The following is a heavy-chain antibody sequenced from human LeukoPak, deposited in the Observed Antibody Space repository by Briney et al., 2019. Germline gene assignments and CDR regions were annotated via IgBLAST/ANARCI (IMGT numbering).Heavy chain of an antibody. Sequence: NPSETLSLTCTVSGGSISSYYWSWIRQPAGKGLEWIGRIYTSGSTNYNPSLKSRVTMSVDTSKNQFSLKLSSVTAADTAVYYCARDGATVNYYGMGVWGQGTTVTVSS. CDR2: IYTSGST. J-gene: IGHJ6*02. CDR3: ARDGATVNYYGMGV. V-gene: IGHV4-4*07. D-gene: IGHD4-11*01. CDR1: GGSISSYY.